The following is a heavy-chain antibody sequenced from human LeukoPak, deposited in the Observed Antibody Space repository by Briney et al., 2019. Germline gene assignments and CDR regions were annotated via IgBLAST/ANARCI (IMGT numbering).Heavy chain of an antibody. CDR3: AKDQDGVVVITLIRPNPLDY. V-gene: IGHV3-23*01. J-gene: IGHJ4*02. CDR1: GFTFSSYW. D-gene: IGHD3-22*01. CDR2: ISGSGGST. Sequence: PGGSLRLSCAASGFTFSSYWMSWVRQASGKGLEWVSAISGSGGSTYYADSVKGRFTISRDNSKNTLYLQMNSLRAEDTAVYYCAKDQDGVVVITLIRPNPLDYWGQGTLVTVSS.